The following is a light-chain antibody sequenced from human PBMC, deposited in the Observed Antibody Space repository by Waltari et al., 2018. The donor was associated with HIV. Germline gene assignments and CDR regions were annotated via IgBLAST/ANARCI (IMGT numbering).Light chain of an antibody. CDR2: EDR. CDR1: ALPKKN. CDR3: YSADSSGYQWL. V-gene: IGLV3-10*01. J-gene: IGLJ2*01. Sequence: SYELTQPPSVSVSPGQTARITCSGAALPKKNAYWYQQKSGQAPVLVIYEDRKRPSGIPERFSGSSSGTMATLTISGAQVEDEGDYYCYSADSSGYQWLFGGGTKVTVV.